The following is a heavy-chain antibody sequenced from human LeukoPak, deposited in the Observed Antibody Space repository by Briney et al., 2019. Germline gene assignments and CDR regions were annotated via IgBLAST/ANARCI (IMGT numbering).Heavy chain of an antibody. CDR1: GYTCTSYG. Sequence: ASGKVSCKASGYTCTSYGISWVRQASGQWLEWMGWISAYNGNTNYAQKLQGRVTMTTDTSTSTAYMELRSLRSDDTAVYYCARAPYSWSGWYALDYFQHWGQGTLVTVSS. CDR2: ISAYNGNT. V-gene: IGHV1-18*01. J-gene: IGHJ1*01. D-gene: IGHD6-19*01. CDR3: ARAPYSWSGWYALDYFQH.